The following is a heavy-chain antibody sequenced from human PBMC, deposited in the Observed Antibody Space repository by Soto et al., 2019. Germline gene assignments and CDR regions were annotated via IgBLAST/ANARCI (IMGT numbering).Heavy chain of an antibody. J-gene: IGHJ6*02. D-gene: IGHD2-2*01. V-gene: IGHV1-69*13. CDR2: IIPIFGTA. CDR1: GGTFSSYA. CDR3: ARGGDQLLSYYHYYGMDV. Sequence: SVKVSCKASGGTFSSYAISWVRQAPGQGLEWMGGIIPIFGTANYAQKFQGRVTITADESTSTAYMELSSLRSEDTAVYYCARGGDQLLSYYHYYGMDVWGQGTTVTVSS.